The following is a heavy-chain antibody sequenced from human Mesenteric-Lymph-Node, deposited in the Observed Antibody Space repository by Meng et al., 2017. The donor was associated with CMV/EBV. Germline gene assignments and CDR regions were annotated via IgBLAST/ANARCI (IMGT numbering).Heavy chain of an antibody. CDR1: GLTFSYYY. CDR3: ARRMIRGVIVDY. CDR2: ISSSGTTI. J-gene: IGHJ4*01. V-gene: IGHV3-11*01. Sequence: CAASGLTFSYYYMSWIRLAPGKGLEWVSYISSSGTTIYYADSVKGRFTISRDNAKNSLYLQMNSLRAEDTAVYYCARRMIRGVIVDYWGHGTLVTVSS. D-gene: IGHD3-10*01.